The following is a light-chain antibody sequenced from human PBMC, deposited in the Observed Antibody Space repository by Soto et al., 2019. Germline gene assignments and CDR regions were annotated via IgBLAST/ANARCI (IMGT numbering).Light chain of an antibody. V-gene: IGKV1-5*01. CDR2: DAA. CDR1: QTIGTW. Sequence: DIQMTQSPSTLSASVGDRVTITCRASQTIGTWLAWYQRKPGKAQKLLIYDAATLQTGVPSRFSGFASRTQFTLTISSLQPDDFATYFCEQYNSRSPEGVTFGGGTKVETK. J-gene: IGKJ4*01. CDR3: EQYNSRSPEGVT.